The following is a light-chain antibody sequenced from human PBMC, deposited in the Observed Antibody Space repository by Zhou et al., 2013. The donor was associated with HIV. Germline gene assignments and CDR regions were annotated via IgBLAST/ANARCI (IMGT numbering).Light chain of an antibody. V-gene: IGKV1-5*03. J-gene: IGKJ3*01. Sequence: DIQMTQSPSTLSASVGDRVTITCRASQTISDWLAWYQQKPGKAPKLLIYKASTLEIGVPSRFSGSGSGTEFTLTISSLQPDDFATYYCQQSYSTPFTFGPGTKVDIK. CDR2: KAS. CDR1: QTISDW. CDR3: QQSYSTPFT.